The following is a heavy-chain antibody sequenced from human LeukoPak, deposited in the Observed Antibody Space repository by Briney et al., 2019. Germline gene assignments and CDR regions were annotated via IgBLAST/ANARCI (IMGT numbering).Heavy chain of an antibody. CDR2: IITIFGIA. CDR1: GRTFNIYA. V-gene: IGHV1-69*17. CDR3: ARDSSGYYGERNFDY. Sequence: VASVKLSCKGSGRTFNIYAISWVRQAQGEGLEWIGWIITIFGIADYAQKFRGRGTITAHKSPSPAYVELSSLRSEDTALYYCARDSSGYYGERNFDYWRQ. J-gene: IGHJ4*02. D-gene: IGHD3-22*01.